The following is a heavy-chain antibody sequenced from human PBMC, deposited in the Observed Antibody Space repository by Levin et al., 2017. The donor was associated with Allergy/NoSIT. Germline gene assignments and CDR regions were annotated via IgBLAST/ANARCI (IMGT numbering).Heavy chain of an antibody. J-gene: IGHJ3*02. D-gene: IGHD2-15*01. V-gene: IGHV1-69*13. Sequence: GASVKVSCKASGGTFNRHIISWVRQAPGQGLEWMGGIIPIFNTAKYAQKFQGRVTISAEESTGTGYMELSSLTSEDTAVYYCARDGLGYCSGDNCLDSFDIWGQGTMVIVSS. CDR2: IIPIFNTA. CDR1: GGTFNRHI. CDR3: ARDGLGYCSGDNCLDSFDI.